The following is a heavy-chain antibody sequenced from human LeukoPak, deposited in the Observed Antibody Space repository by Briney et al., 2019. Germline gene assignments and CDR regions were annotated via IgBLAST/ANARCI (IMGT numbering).Heavy chain of an antibody. CDR2: IDWDDDK. CDR3: ARNLGGITDY. CDR1: GFSLSTSGMC. J-gene: IGHJ4*02. Sequence: YGPALVKPTQTLTLTCTFSGFSLSTSGMCVSLIRQPPGKALEWLARIDWDDDKYYSTSLKTRLTISKDTSKNQVVLTMTNMDPVDTATYYSARNLGGITDYWGQGTLVIVSS. V-gene: IGHV2-70*11. D-gene: IGHD2-15*01.